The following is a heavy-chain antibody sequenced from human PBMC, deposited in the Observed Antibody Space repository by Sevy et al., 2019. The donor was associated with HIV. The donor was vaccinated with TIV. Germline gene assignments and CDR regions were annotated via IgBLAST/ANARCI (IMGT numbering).Heavy chain of an antibody. V-gene: IGHV3-43*01. Sequence: GGSLRLSCAASGSTFDDYTMHWVRQAPGKGLEWVSLISWDGGSTYYADSVKGRFTISRDNSKNSLYLQMNSLRTEDTALYYCAKGRYYDFWSGPLDAFDIWGQGTMVTVSS. J-gene: IGHJ3*02. D-gene: IGHD3-3*01. CDR2: ISWDGGST. CDR1: GSTFDDYT. CDR3: AKGRYYDFWSGPLDAFDI.